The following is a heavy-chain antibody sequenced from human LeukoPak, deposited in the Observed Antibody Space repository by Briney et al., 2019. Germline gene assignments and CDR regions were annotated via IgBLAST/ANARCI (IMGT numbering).Heavy chain of an antibody. CDR3: ARDPYHFASGGFP. D-gene: IGHD3-10*01. J-gene: IGHJ4*02. CDR1: GGSFSGLY. Sequence: SSGTLSLTCTVYGGSFSGLYWSWVRQPPRKGLEWLGQIDHTGRINHNPSLKSRLTISVAMSKNQFSLKLTSLTAADTAVYYCARDPYHFASGGFPWGQGTLVTVSS. CDR2: IDHTGRI. V-gene: IGHV4-34*01.